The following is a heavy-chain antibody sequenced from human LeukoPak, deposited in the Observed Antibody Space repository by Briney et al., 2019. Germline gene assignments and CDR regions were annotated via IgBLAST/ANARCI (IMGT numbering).Heavy chain of an antibody. V-gene: IGHV3-30*18. D-gene: IGHD2-15*01. Sequence: PGGSLRLSCAASGFTFSSYGMHWVRQAPGKGLEWVAVISYDGSNKYYADSVKGRFTISRDNSKNTLYLQMNSLRAEDTAVYYCAKSGMEVVVVAATPDYWGQGTLDTVSS. CDR2: ISYDGSNK. CDR1: GFTFSSYG. J-gene: IGHJ4*02. CDR3: AKSGMEVVVVAATPDY.